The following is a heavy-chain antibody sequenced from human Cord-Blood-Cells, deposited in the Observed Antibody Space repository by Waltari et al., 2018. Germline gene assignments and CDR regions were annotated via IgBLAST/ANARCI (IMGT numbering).Heavy chain of an antibody. D-gene: IGHD3-22*01. Sequence: QVQLQESGPGLVKPSGTLSLTCAVSGGSISSSNWWSWVRQPPGKGLEWIGEIYHSGSTNYNPSLKSRVTISVDKSKNQFSLKLSSVTAADTAVYYCACRSYYYDSSGYYSYFDYWGQGTLVTVSS. J-gene: IGHJ4*02. V-gene: IGHV4-4*02. CDR3: ACRSYYYDSSGYYSYFDY. CDR1: GGSISSSNW. CDR2: IYHSGST.